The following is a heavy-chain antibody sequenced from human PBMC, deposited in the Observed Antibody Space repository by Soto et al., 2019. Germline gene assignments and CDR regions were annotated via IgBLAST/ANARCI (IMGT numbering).Heavy chain of an antibody. V-gene: IGHV4-30-2*01. CDR2: IYHSGST. D-gene: IGHD2-15*01. CDR3: ARAIGYRSGGSWVRPRNWFDP. CDR1: GGSISSGGYS. J-gene: IGHJ5*02. Sequence: QLQLQESGSGLVKPSQTLSLTCAVSGGSISSGGYSWSWIRQPPGKGLEWIGYIYHSGSTYYNPSLKSRDTISVDRSKNQFPLKLSSVTAADTAVYYYARAIGYRSGGSWVRPRNWFDPWGQGPLVTVSS.